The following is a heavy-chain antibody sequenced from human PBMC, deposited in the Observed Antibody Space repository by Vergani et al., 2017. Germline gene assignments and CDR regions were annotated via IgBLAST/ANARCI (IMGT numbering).Heavy chain of an antibody. CDR3: ARERVVVAAKGNNWFDP. D-gene: IGHD2-15*01. J-gene: IGHJ5*02. CDR1: GYSISSGYY. Sequence: QVQLQESGPGLVKPSETLSLTCTVSGYSISSGYYWGWIRQPPGKGLEWIGSIYHSGSTYYNPSLKSRVTISVDTSKNQFSLKLSSVTAADTAVYYCARERVVVAAKGNNWFDPWGQGTLGTVSS. CDR2: IYHSGST. V-gene: IGHV4-38-2*02.